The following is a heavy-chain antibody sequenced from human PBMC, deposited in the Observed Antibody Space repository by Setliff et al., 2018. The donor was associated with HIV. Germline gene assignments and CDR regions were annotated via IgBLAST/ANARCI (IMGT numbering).Heavy chain of an antibody. CDR2: IYTSGST. V-gene: IGHV4-4*09. Sequence: SETLSLTCTVSGGSISSYYWSWIRQPPGKGLEWIGYIYTSGSTNYNPSLKIRVPISLDTSKNQFSLKLSSVTAADTAVDYCARLRGDYYYFDYWGQGTLVTVSS. D-gene: IGHD4-17*01. CDR1: GGSISSYY. J-gene: IGHJ4*02. CDR3: ARLRGDYYYFDY.